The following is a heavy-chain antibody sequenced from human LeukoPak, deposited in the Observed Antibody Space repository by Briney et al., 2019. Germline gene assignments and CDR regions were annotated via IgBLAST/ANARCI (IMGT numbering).Heavy chain of an antibody. Sequence: GASVKVSCKASGYTFTSYGISWVQQAHGQGLEWMGWISAYNGNTNYAQKLQGRVTMTTDTSTSTAYMELRSLRSDDTAVYYCARDVTPDYGDYVPYFGYWGQGTLVTVSS. CDR3: ARDVTPDYGDYVPYFGY. J-gene: IGHJ4*02. D-gene: IGHD4-17*01. V-gene: IGHV1-18*01. CDR2: ISAYNGNT. CDR1: GYTFTSYG.